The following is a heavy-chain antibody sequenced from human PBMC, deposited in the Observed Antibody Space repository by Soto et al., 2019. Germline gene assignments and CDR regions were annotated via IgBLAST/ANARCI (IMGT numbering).Heavy chain of an antibody. CDR3: ARLRFLEAGFYYYGMDV. V-gene: IGHV1-24*01. CDR1: GYTLTELS. J-gene: IGHJ6*02. CDR2: FDPEDGET. Sequence: ASVKVSCKVSGYTLTELSMHWVRQAPGEGLEWMGGFDPEDGETIYAQKFQGRVTMTEDTSTDTAYMELSSLRSEDTAVYYCARLRFLEAGFYYYGMDVWGQGTTVTVSS. D-gene: IGHD3-3*01.